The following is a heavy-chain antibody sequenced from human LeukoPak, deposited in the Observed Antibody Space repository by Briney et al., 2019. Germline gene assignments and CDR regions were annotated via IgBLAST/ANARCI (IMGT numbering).Heavy chain of an antibody. CDR1: GFTFSSYS. CDR2: ISSSSSTI. D-gene: IGHD6-19*01. V-gene: IGHV3-48*01. Sequence: PGGSLRLSCAASGFTFSSYSMNWVLQDPGKGLQWVSYISSSSSTIYYADSVKGRITISRDNAKNSLYLHMNSLRAEDTALYYCASGYSSSTDFDYWGQGTLVTVSS. CDR3: ASGYSSSTDFDY. J-gene: IGHJ4*02.